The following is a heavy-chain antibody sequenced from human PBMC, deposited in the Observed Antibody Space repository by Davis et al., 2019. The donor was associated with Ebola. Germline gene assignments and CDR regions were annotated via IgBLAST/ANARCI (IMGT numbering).Heavy chain of an antibody. CDR2: ISYDGSNK. D-gene: IGHD4-17*01. V-gene: IGHV3-30*04. Sequence: PGESLKISCAASGFTFSSYAMHWVRQAPGKGLEWVAVISYDGSNKYYADSVKGRFTISRDNSKNTLYLQMNSLRAEDTAVYYCAREGYGDRLDYWGQGTLVTVSS. CDR3: AREGYGDRLDY. CDR1: GFTFSSYA. J-gene: IGHJ4*02.